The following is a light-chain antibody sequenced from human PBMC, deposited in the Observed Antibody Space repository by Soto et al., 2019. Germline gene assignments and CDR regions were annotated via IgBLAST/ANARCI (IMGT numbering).Light chain of an antibody. CDR3: QQYGSSLFT. V-gene: IGKV3-20*01. CDR1: QSVNIY. CDR2: GAT. Sequence: EIVMTQSPATLSVSPGERATLSCRASQSVNIYLAWYQQKPGQAPRLLIFGATYRATGIPARFSGSGSGTEFTLTITRLEPEDFAVYYCQQYGSSLFTFGPGTKVDFK. J-gene: IGKJ3*01.